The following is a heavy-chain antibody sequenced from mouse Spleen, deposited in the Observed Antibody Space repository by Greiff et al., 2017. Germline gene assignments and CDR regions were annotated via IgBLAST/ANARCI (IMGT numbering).Heavy chain of an antibody. CDR3: AREDYGSSYEY. CDR1: GFTFSDYY. Sequence: EVQLVESEGGLVQPGSSMKLSCTASGFTFSDYYMAWVRQVPEKGLEWVANINYDGSSTYYLDSLKSRFIISRDNAKNILYLQMSSLKSEDTATYYCAREDYGSSYEYWGQGTTLTVSS. CDR2: INYDGSST. J-gene: IGHJ2*01. V-gene: IGHV5-16*01. D-gene: IGHD1-1*01.